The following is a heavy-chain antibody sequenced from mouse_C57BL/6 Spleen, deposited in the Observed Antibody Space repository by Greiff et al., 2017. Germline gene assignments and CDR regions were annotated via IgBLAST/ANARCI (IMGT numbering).Heavy chain of an antibody. V-gene: IGHV5-6*02. CDR1: GFTFSSYG. CDR3: ARHPGLDY. CDR2: ISSGGSYT. J-gene: IGHJ2*01. Sequence: EVMLVESGGDLVKPGASLKLSCAASGFTFSSYGMSWVRQTPDQRLEWVATISSGGSYTYYPDSVKGRFTLSRDNAKNTLYLQVSSLKSEDTAMYYCARHPGLDYWGQGTTVTVSS.